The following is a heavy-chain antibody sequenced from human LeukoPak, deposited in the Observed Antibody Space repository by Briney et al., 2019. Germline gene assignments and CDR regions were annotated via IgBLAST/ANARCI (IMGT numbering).Heavy chain of an antibody. D-gene: IGHD2-21*01. CDR3: ANVVGGY. V-gene: IGHV3-23*01. Sequence: GGSLRLSCAVSGITFTTIDVSWVRPAPGKGVDWVSTITKSGGSTYYTDSVKGRFTISRENSKDTLYLQMNSLRVEDTAEYYCANVVGGYWGQGTLVTV. CDR1: GITFTTID. J-gene: IGHJ4*02. CDR2: ITKSGGST.